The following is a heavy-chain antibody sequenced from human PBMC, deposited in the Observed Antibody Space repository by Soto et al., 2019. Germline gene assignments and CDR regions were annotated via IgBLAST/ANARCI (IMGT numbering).Heavy chain of an antibody. CDR1: GFSLSTSGVG. V-gene: IGHV2-5*04. J-gene: IGHJ3*01. Sequence: ESGRTLGNHTQTLTLTCTFCGFSLSTSGVGVGWIRQPPGKALEWLALIYWDDAERYRASLKSRLTITKDTSKNQVVLTMTNMDPVDTGTYYCVRKKNYCSGGTCYHDSFEFWGKGRMVTVS. D-gene: IGHD2-15*01. CDR2: IYWDDAE. CDR3: VRKKNYCSGGTCYHDSFEF.